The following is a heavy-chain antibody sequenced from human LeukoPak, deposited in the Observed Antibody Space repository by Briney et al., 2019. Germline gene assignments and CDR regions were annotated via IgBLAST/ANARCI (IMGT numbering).Heavy chain of an antibody. V-gene: IGHV4-59*01. CDR3: ARAEGYCSGDSCYNNVDY. D-gene: IGHD2-15*01. J-gene: IGHJ4*02. Sequence: SETLSLTCTVSGGSISSYYWSWIRQPPGKGLEWIVDIYFSGGTTYNPSLKSRVTISVATSKNQFSLKLSSVTGADTAVYYCARAEGYCSGDSCYNNVDYWGQGTLDTVSS. CDR1: GGSISSYY. CDR2: IYFSGGT.